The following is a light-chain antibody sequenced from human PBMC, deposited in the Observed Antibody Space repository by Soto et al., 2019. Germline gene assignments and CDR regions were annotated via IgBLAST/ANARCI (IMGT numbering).Light chain of an antibody. CDR3: QQYNKWPRK. CDR1: RSVTTF. J-gene: IGKJ1*01. CDR2: EAS. Sequence: EIVLTHSPGTLSLSPWERATLSCRASRSVTTFLAWYQQRPGQAPRLLISEASNRAAGIPARFSGSGSGTEFTLTISSLQSEDFAVYYCQQYNKWPRKFGQGTKVDIK. V-gene: IGKV3-11*01.